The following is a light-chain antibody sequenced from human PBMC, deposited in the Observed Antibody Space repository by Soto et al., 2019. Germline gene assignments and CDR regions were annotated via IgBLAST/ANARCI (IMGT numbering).Light chain of an antibody. V-gene: IGLV2-14*01. CDR3: TSYTSSNTHV. J-gene: IGLJ1*01. Sequence: QSVLTQPASVSGSPGQSITISCTGTSSDVGGYNYVSWLQQHPGKVPKLTIYDVSSRPSGVSNRFSGSKSGNTASLTISGLQAEDEADYYCTSYTSSNTHVFGGGTKVTVL. CDR2: DVS. CDR1: SSDVGGYNY.